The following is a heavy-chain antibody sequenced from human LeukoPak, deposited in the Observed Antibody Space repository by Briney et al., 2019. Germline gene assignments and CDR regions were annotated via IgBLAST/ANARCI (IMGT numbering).Heavy chain of an antibody. CDR1: GYTFTSYY. CDR2: INPSGGST. CDR3: ARSQKEYYDFWSGYPSYYYYYMDV. Sequence: ASVKVSCKASGYTFTSYYMHWVRQAPGQGLEWMGIINPSGGSTSYAQKFQGRVTMTRDTSTSTVYMELSSLRSDDTAVYFCARSQKEYYDFWSGYPSYYYYYMDVWGKGTTVTVSS. V-gene: IGHV1-46*01. D-gene: IGHD3-3*01. J-gene: IGHJ6*03.